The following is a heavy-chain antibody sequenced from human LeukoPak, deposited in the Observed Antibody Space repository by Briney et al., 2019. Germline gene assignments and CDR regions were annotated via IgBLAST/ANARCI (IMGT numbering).Heavy chain of an antibody. Sequence: GGSLRLSCTASGFTFGDYAMSWIRQAPGKGLEWVGFIRSKAYGETADYAASVKGRFTISRDDSKAIVYLQMNSLKTEDTAVYHCTRDRGAYNLYDYWGQGTLVTVSS. CDR2: IRSKAYGETA. J-gene: IGHJ4*02. V-gene: IGHV3-49*03. CDR3: TRDRGAYNLYDY. D-gene: IGHD1-1*01. CDR1: GFTFGDYA.